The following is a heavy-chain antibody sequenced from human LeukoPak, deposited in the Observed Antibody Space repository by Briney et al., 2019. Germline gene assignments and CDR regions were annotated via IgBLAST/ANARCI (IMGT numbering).Heavy chain of an antibody. CDR2: ISAYNGNT. CDR1: GYTFTSYG. Sequence: GASVKVSCKASGYTFTSYGISWVRQVPGQGLEWMGWISAYNGNTNYAQKLQGRVTMTTDTSTSTAYMELRSLRSDDTAVYYCARDDGGYCSGGSCYVAEYFQHWGQGTLVTVSS. D-gene: IGHD2-15*01. CDR3: ARDDGGYCSGGSCYVAEYFQH. V-gene: IGHV1-18*04. J-gene: IGHJ1*01.